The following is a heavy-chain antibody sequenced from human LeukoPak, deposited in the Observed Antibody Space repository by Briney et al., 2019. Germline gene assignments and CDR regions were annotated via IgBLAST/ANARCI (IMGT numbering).Heavy chain of an antibody. V-gene: IGHV3-30*18. J-gene: IGHJ4*02. CDR3: AKDRGYSHGFEY. D-gene: IGHD5-12*01. Sequence: GGSLRLSCAASGFTFSSYGMHWVRQAPGKGLEWVAAISYDGRNKEYVDFVKGRFTISRDNSKNTLCLQMNSLRAEDTAVYYCAKDRGYSHGFEYWGQGTLVTVSS. CDR2: ISYDGRNK. CDR1: GFTFSSYG.